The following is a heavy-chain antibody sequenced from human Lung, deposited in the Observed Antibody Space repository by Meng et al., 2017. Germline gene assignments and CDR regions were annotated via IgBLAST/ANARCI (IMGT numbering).Heavy chain of an antibody. V-gene: IGHV4-4*02. J-gene: IGHJ5*02. D-gene: IGHD3-3*01. Sequence: VALKESGPGLVKPSGTRSLTCAVFGGSISSRNWWSWVRQSPGKGLEWIGEIYHSGRTNYNPSLESRVTISLDKSQNHFSLKVKSVTAADTAVYYCVRGGQDQAYYDFWSGPFDPWGQGTLVTASS. CDR3: VRGGQDQAYYDFWSGPFDP. CDR1: GGSISSRNW. CDR2: IYHSGRT.